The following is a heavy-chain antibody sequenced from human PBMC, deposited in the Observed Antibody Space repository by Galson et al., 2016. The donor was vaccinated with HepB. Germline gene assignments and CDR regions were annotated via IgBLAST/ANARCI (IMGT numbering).Heavy chain of an antibody. Sequence: QSGADVKKPGESLRISCKGSGYSFTTYWISWVRQMPGKGLEWMGRIDPSDSYTKYNPSFQGHVTISADKSISTAYLQWSRLKASDTAMYYCARRAKHSNSLSFDYWGQGALVTLSS. D-gene: IGHD6-13*01. J-gene: IGHJ4*02. V-gene: IGHV5-10-1*01. CDR1: GYSFTTYW. CDR2: IDPSDSYT. CDR3: ARRAKHSNSLSFDY.